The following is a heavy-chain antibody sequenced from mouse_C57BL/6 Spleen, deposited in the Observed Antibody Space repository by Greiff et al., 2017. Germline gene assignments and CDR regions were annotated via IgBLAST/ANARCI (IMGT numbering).Heavy chain of an antibody. J-gene: IGHJ4*01. Sequence: QVQLQQPGAELVKPGASVKLSCKASGYTFTSYWMHWVKQRPGQGLAWIGRIYPGDGDTNYNGKLKGKATLTADKSSSTAYMQLNSLTSEDSAVYFCARENSNYFYAMDYWGQGTSVTVSS. CDR3: ARENSNYFYAMDY. D-gene: IGHD2-5*01. CDR2: IYPGDGDT. CDR1: GYTFTSYW. V-gene: IGHV1-64*01.